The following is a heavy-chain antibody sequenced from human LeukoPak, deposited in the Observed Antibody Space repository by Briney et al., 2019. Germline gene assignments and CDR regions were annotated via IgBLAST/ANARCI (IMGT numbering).Heavy chain of an antibody. CDR1: GFTFSSYW. Sequence: GGSLRLSCAASGFTFSSYWMHWVRQAPGKGLVWVSRINTDGSSTSYADSVKGRFTISRDNAKSTLYLQINSLRDEETAVYYCARSLYTSSSMLWGQGTLVTVSS. CDR3: ARSLYTSSSML. V-gene: IGHV3-74*01. J-gene: IGHJ4*02. CDR2: INTDGSST. D-gene: IGHD6-6*01.